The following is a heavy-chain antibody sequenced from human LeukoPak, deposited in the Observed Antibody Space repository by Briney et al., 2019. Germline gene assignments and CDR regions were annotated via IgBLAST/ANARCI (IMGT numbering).Heavy chain of an antibody. Sequence: SETLSLTCIVSGGSISSGGYYWNWIGQHPGKGLEWIGYIYYGASTYYNPSLKRRVNISVDTSKNHFSLKLTSVPAADTQVYYCASGHSLKSIYNSREGAFDPWGQGTMVTVSS. CDR3: ASGHSLKSIYNSREGAFDP. V-gene: IGHV4-31*03. J-gene: IGHJ5*02. CDR1: GGSISSGGYY. CDR2: IYYGAST. D-gene: IGHD6-13*01.